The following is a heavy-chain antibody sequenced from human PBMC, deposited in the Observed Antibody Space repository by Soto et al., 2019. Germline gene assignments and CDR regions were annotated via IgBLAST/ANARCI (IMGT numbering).Heavy chain of an antibody. Sequence: GGSLRLSCAASGFTFSDYYMIWIRQAPGKGLEWVSYISSSSSYTNYADSVKGRFTISRDNAKNSLYLQMNSLRAEDTAVYYCASWGRGSVLRYFDRIPGAFDIWGQGTMVTVSS. CDR1: GFTFSDYY. CDR2: ISSSSSYT. J-gene: IGHJ3*02. V-gene: IGHV3-11*03. D-gene: IGHD3-9*01. CDR3: ASWGRGSVLRYFDRIPGAFDI.